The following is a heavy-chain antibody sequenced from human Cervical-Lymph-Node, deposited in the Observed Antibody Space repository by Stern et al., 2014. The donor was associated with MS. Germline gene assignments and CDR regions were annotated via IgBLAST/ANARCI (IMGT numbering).Heavy chain of an antibody. J-gene: IGHJ5*02. CDR3: ALSSETSDRWYSLGYDL. D-gene: IGHD6-13*01. CDR2: ILHVFGTP. Sequence: VQLVESGAEVTKPGSSVKVSCKASGGTFSKFPSSWVRQAPGQGIEWMGGILHVFGTPTYAQEFRGRVTITADVSTSTVYMELSSLRSDDTAVYYCALSSETSDRWYSLGYDLWGQGTLVTVSS. CDR1: GGTFSKFP. V-gene: IGHV1-69*01.